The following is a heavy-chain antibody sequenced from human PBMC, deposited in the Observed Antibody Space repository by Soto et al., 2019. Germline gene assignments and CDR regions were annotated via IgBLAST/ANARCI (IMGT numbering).Heavy chain of an antibody. CDR1: GFTFRSYE. CDR3: ARAPYDSSGLPDAFDI. V-gene: IGHV3-48*03. D-gene: IGHD3-22*01. Sequence: GSLRLSCAASGFTFRSYEMNWVRQAPGKGLEWVSYISSSGSTISYADSVKGRFTISRDNAKNSLYLQMNSLRAEDTAVYYCARAPYDSSGLPDAFDIWGQGTMVTVS. J-gene: IGHJ3*02. CDR2: ISSSGSTI.